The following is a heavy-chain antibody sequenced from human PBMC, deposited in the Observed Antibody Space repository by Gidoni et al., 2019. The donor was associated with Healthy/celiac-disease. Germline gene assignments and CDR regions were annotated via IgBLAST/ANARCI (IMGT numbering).Heavy chain of an antibody. J-gene: IGHJ4*02. CDR3: TTLGRGQLPFGY. CDR2: IKSKTDGGTT. CDR1: GFTFGTAW. Sequence: EVQLVESGGGLVKPGGSLRLSCPASGFTFGTAWMSWVRQAPGKGREWVGRIKSKTDGGTTDYAAPVKGRFTISRDDSKNTLYLQMNSLKTEDTAVYYCTTLGRGQLPFGYWGQGTLVTVSS. D-gene: IGHD6-13*01. V-gene: IGHV3-15*01.